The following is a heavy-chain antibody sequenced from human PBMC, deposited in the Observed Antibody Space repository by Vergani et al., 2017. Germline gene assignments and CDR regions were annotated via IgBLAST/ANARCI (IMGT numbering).Heavy chain of an antibody. CDR2: IKGDGSAK. V-gene: IGHV3-7*01. J-gene: IGHJ6*02. CDR1: GFRFSNYW. D-gene: IGHD2-2*01. Sequence: EVEVVESGGGLVQPGGSLRLSCAASGFRFSNYWMHWLRQAPGKGLEWVAAIKGDGSAKQSVESVKGRFTISRDNAKSSLYLQMNSLRAEDTAVYYCARDLRYCSSTSVQGLYYYYGMDVWGQGTTVTVSS. CDR3: ARDLRYCSSTSVQGLYYYYGMDV.